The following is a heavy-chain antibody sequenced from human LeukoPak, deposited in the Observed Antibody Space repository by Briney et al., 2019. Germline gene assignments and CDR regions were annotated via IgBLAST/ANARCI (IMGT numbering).Heavy chain of an antibody. Sequence: GGSLRLSCAASGFTFSSYAMSWVRQAPGKGLEWVSAISGSGGSTYYADSVKGRFTISRDNSKNTLYLQMNSLRAEDTAVYYCAKTVDYYDSSGYYFVDYWGQGTLVTVSS. CDR1: GFTFSSYA. J-gene: IGHJ4*02. CDR3: AKTVDYYDSSGYYFVDY. CDR2: ISGSGGST. V-gene: IGHV3-23*01. D-gene: IGHD3-22*01.